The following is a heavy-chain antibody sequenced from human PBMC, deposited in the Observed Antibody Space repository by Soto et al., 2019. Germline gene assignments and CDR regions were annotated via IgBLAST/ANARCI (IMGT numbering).Heavy chain of an antibody. J-gene: IGHJ4*02. CDR1: GFSLSTSGVG. CDR3: AHITPSSDFWSDYVVDYFDY. D-gene: IGHD3-3*01. CDR2: IFWNDDK. V-gene: IGHV2-5*01. Sequence: GSGPTLVNPTQTLTLTCIFSGFSLSTSGVGVGWIRQPPGKALEWLALIFWNDDKHYSPSLKSRLTITKDTSKNQVVLTMTNMDPVDTATYFCAHITPSSDFWSDYVVDYFDYWGPGTLVTVSS.